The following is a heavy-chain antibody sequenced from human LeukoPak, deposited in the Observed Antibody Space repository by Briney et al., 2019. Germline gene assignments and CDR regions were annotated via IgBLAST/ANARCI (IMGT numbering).Heavy chain of an antibody. V-gene: IGHV4-59*01. CDR2: IYYSGNT. D-gene: IGHD6-19*01. J-gene: IGHJ4*02. CDR1: GGSISSYY. CDR3: ARSHMFSSGWWEYYFDY. Sequence: SETLSLTCTVSGGSISSYYWSWLRQPPGKGLEGIGYIYYSGNTKYNPSLKSRVTISVDTSKNQFSLKLSSVTAADTAVYYCARSHMFSSGWWEYYFDYWGQGTLVTVSS.